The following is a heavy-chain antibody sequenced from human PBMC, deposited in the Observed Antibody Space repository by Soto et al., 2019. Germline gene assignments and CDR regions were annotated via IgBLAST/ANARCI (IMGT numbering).Heavy chain of an antibody. CDR2: INSDGSST. Sequence: EVQLVESGGGLVQPGGSLRLSCAASGFTFSSYWMHWVRQAPGKGLVWVSRINSDGSSTSYEDSVKGRFTISRDNAKNSLYLHMNSLRAEDTAVYYCARRRGSSGWKTNFDYWGQGTLVTVSS. J-gene: IGHJ4*02. CDR1: GFTFSSYW. D-gene: IGHD6-19*01. V-gene: IGHV3-74*01. CDR3: ARRRGSSGWKTNFDY.